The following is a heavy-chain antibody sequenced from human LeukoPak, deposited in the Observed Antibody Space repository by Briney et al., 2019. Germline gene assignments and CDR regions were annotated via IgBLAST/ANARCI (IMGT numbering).Heavy chain of an antibody. CDR2: INHRGTT. J-gene: IGHJ4*02. D-gene: IGHD3-22*01. V-gene: IGHV4-34*01. Sequence: SETLSLTCAVYGDSFSGYYWSWIRQPPGKGLEWIAEINHRGTTHYNPSLKSRVNISADTSKNQFSLKLSSVTAADTAVYYCARQLIYYDSSGYLQQFDYWGQGTLVTVSS. CDR1: GDSFSGYY. CDR3: ARQLIYYDSSGYLQQFDY.